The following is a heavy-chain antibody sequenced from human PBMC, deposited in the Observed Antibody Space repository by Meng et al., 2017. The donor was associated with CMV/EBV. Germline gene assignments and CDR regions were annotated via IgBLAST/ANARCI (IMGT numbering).Heavy chain of an antibody. Sequence: SGPTLVKPTQTLTLTCTFSGFSLTTGRVGVAWIRQPPGKALECLALIYWSDDKRYSSSLKTRLTITKDTSKHQVVLTMTNMDPVDTATYYCVHNIASRSFDSWGQGILVTVSS. CDR3: VHNIASRSFDS. CDR2: IYWSDDK. V-gene: IGHV2-5*01. J-gene: IGHJ4*02. CDR1: GFSLTTGRVG. D-gene: IGHD3-16*02.